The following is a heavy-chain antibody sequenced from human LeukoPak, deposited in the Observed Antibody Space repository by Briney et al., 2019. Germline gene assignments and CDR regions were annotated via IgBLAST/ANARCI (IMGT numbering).Heavy chain of an antibody. CDR1: GFTFSSYS. CDR3: ARDLRSIDSSGLYHYYMDV. V-gene: IGHV3-21*01. D-gene: IGHD3-22*01. Sequence: GGSLRLSCAASGFTFSSYSINWVRQAPGKGLEWVSSISSGSSYIYYADSLKGRFTISRDNAKNSLYLQMNSLRAEDTAVYYCARDLRSIDSSGLYHYYMDVWGRGTTVTVSS. CDR2: ISSGSSYI. J-gene: IGHJ6*03.